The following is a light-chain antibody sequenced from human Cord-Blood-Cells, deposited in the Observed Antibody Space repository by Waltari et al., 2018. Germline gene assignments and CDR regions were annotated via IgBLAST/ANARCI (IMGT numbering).Light chain of an antibody. J-gene: IGLJ3*02. CDR1: SSNIGSNY. V-gene: IGLV1-47*01. CDR2: RNK. Sequence: QSVLTQPPSASGTPGQRVNIPCSGSSSNIGSNYVYWYQQLPGTAPKLLIYRNKQRPSGVPDRFSGSKSGTSASLAISGLRSEDEADYYCAAWDDSLSGRVFGGGTKLTVL. CDR3: AAWDDSLSGRV.